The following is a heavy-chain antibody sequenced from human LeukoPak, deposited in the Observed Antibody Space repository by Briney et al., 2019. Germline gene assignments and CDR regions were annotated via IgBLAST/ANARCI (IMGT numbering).Heavy chain of an antibody. Sequence: GGSLRLSCAASGFTFSGQSMTWVRQAPGKGLEWVSSIVGDASSAYYADSVKGRFTISRDNFRNTLYLQMNSLRAEDTAVYYCAKRELTARAFDIWGQGTMVTVSS. CDR1: GFTFSGQS. J-gene: IGHJ3*02. V-gene: IGHV3-23*01. D-gene: IGHD2-21*02. CDR3: AKRELTARAFDI. CDR2: IVGDASSA.